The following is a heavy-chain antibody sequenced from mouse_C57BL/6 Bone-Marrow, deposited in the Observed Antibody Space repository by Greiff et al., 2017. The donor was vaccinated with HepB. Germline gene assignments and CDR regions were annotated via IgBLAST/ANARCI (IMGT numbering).Heavy chain of an antibody. Sequence: VKLMESGPGLVQPSQCLSITCTVSGFSLTSYGVHWVRQSPGKGLEWLGVIWRGGSTDYNAAFMSRLSITKDNSKNQVFFKMNSLQADYTAIYYWAKRGSSRWYFDVWGTGATVTVAS. CDR2: IWRGGST. D-gene: IGHD1-1*01. J-gene: IGHJ1*03. CDR1: GFSLTSYG. CDR3: AKRGSSRWYFDV. V-gene: IGHV2-5*01.